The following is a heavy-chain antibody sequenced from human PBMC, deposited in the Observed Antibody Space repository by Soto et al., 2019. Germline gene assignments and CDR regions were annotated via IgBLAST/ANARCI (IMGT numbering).Heavy chain of an antibody. CDR1: GFTFSSYN. CDR3: AKDRTKVTTSHYYYGMDV. CDR2: ISYDGDVK. V-gene: IGHV3-30*04. J-gene: IGHJ6*02. Sequence: QVQLVESGGGVVQPGRSLRLSCAASGFTFSSYNMCWVRQAPGKGLEWVAAISYDGDVKYHTDSGKGRFIISRDNSKNTLFLQMSSLRAEDTAVYWCAKDRTKVTTSHYYYGMDVWGQGTTVTVSS. D-gene: IGHD4-17*01.